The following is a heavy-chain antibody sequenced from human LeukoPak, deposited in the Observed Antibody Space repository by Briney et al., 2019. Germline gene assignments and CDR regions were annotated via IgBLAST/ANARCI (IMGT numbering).Heavy chain of an antibody. J-gene: IGHJ3*02. CDR2: IYASGST. CDR3: ATSMIVVTNDAFDI. V-gene: IGHV4-61*02. CDR1: GGSLSSGSDY. Sequence: SETLSLTCTVSGGSLSSGSDYWSWIRQSTGKGLEWIGRIYASGSTNYNPSLKSRVTISVDTSKNQFSLKLSSVTAADTAVYYCATSMIVVTNDAFDIWGQGTMVTVSS. D-gene: IGHD3-22*01.